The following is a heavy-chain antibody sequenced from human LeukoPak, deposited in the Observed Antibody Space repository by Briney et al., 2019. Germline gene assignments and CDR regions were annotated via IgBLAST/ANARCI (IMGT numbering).Heavy chain of an antibody. CDR1: GGSFSGYY. CDR2: INHSGST. V-gene: IGHV4-34*01. J-gene: IGHJ6*02. CDR3: VRRSFLDGSGSYYPLSFYYYGMDV. Sequence: SETLSLTCAVYGGSFSGYYWSWIRQPPGKGLEWIGEINHSGSTNYNPSLKSRVTISVDTSKNQFSLKLSSVTAADTAVYYCVRRSFLDGSGSYYPLSFYYYGMDVWGQGTTVTVSS. D-gene: IGHD3-10*01.